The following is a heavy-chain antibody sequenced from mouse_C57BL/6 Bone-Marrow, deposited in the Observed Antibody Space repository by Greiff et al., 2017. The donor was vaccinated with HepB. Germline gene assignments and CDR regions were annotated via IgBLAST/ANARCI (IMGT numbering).Heavy chain of an antibody. D-gene: IGHD1-1*01. CDR1: DSEVFPIAY. J-gene: IGHJ1*03. CDR2: ILPSIGRT. V-gene: IGHV15-2*01. Sequence: QVQLKESGSELRSPGSSVKLSCKDFDSEVFPIAYMSWVRQKPGHGFEWIGGILPSIGRTIYGEKFEDKATLDADTLSNTAYLELNSLTSEDSAIYYCARRYYGMRWYFDVWGTGTTVTVSS. CDR3: ARRYYGMRWYFDV.